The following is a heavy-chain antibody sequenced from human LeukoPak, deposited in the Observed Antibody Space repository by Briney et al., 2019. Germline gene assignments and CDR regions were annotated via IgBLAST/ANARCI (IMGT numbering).Heavy chain of an antibody. CDR1: GFTFSSYS. J-gene: IGHJ4*02. V-gene: IGHV3-21*01. CDR2: ISSSSSYI. CDR3: ARDGDSVGAYYYDSSGYYEDY. Sequence: GGSLRLSCAASGFTFSSYSMNWVRQAPGKGLEWVSSISSSSSYIYYADSVKGRFTISRDNAKDSLYLQMNSLRAEDTAVYYCARDGDSVGAYYYDSSGYYEDYWGQGTLVTVSS. D-gene: IGHD3-22*01.